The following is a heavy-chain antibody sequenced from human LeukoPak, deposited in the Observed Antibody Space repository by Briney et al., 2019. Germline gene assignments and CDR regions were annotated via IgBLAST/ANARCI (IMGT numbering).Heavy chain of an antibody. J-gene: IGHJ4*02. CDR2: INHSGST. V-gene: IGHV4-34*01. Sequence: SETLSLTCAVYGGSFSGYYWSWTRQPPGKGLEWIGEINHSGSTNYNPSLKSRVTISVDTSKNQFSLKLSSVTAADTAVYYCARGGIAARQEYWGQGTLVTVSS. D-gene: IGHD6-6*01. CDR3: ARGGIAARQEY. CDR1: GGSFSGYY.